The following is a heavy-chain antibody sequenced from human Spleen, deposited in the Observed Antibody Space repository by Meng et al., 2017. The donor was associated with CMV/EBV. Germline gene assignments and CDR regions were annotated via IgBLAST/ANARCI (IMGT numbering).Heavy chain of an antibody. CDR3: ARGSGSPFDY. CDR2: ISGSDGTI. J-gene: IGHJ4*02. V-gene: IGHV3-11*01. Sequence: LSLTCAASGFSFSDIYMSWIRQAPGKGLEWVSYISGSDGTIYYADSVRGRFTISRDNAKTSVYLQMDTLRAEDTAVYYCARGSGSPFDYWGQGTLVTVSS. D-gene: IGHD3-10*01. CDR1: GFSFSDIY.